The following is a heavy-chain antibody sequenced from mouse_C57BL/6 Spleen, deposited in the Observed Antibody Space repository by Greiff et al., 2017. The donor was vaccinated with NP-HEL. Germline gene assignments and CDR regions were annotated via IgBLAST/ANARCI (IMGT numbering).Heavy chain of an antibody. D-gene: IGHD4-1*01. Sequence: QVQLKQPGAELVRPGSSVKLSCKASGYTFTSYWMHWVKQRPIQGLEWIGNIDPSDSETHYNQKFKDKATLTVDKSSSTAYMQLSSLTSEDSAVYYCAREDWDGAWFAYWGQGTLVTVSA. V-gene: IGHV1-52*01. CDR3: AREDWDGAWFAY. J-gene: IGHJ3*01. CDR2: IDPSDSET. CDR1: GYTFTSYW.